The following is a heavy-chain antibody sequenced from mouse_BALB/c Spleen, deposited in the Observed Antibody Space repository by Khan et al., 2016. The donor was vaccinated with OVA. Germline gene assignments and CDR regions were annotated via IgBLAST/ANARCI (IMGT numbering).Heavy chain of an antibody. Sequence: EVQLVESGGGLVQPGGSRKLSCAASGFTFSSFGMHWVRQAPEKGLEWVAYISSGSYTIYYADTVKGRFTISRDNPKNTLLLQMTSLRSEDTAMYYCASCHYWYWFASWGKGTLVTVSA. J-gene: IGHJ3*01. D-gene: IGHD1-2*01. CDR1: GFTFSSFG. V-gene: IGHV5-17*02. CDR3: ASCHYWYWFAS. CDR2: ISSGSYTI.